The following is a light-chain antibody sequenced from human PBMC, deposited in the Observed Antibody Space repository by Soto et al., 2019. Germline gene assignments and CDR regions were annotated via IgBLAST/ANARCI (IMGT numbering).Light chain of an antibody. J-gene: IGKJ5*01. Sequence: ELVLNQSLCTLWVSAQVTATLSCRTSKSASSSHLAWYQQKPGQAPRLLIYGASSRATGIPDRFSGSGSGTDFTLTISRLEAEDFAVYYCQQDGSSTITFGQRTRLDI. CDR3: QQDGSSTIT. V-gene: IGKV3-20*01. CDR2: GAS. CDR1: KSASSSH.